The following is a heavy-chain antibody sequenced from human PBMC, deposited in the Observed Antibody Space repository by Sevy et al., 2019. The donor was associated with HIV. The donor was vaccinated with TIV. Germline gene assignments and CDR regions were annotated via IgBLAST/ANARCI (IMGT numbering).Heavy chain of an antibody. CDR1: GGSVSSGTYY. CDR2: IYSSGST. D-gene: IGHD3-22*01. V-gene: IGHV4-61*01. J-gene: IGHJ4*02. CDR3: ARAGYYDSSADYLFHH. Sequence: SETLSLTCTVSGGSVSSGTYYWSWLRQPPGRGLEWIGYIYSSGSTRYNPSLESRVTISVDTSKNQFSVKLSSVTAADTAIYYCARAGYYDSSADYLFHHWGQGTQVTVS.